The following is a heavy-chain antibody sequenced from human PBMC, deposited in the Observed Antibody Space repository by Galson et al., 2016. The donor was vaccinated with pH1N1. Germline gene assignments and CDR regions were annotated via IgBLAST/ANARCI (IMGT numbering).Heavy chain of an antibody. D-gene: IGHD2-8*02. CDR3: VRRTGYCTGRGCYAYHFDR. Sequence: SVKVSCKASGFTFTGYFVHWVRQAPGQGLEWMGRINPNNGDTDYAQKFQGRVTMTGDTSISTAHMELSRLRSDDTAVYYCVRRTGYCTGRGCYAYHFDRWGHGTLVTVSS. CDR2: INPNNGDT. J-gene: IGHJ4*01. V-gene: IGHV1-2*06. CDR1: GFTFTGYF.